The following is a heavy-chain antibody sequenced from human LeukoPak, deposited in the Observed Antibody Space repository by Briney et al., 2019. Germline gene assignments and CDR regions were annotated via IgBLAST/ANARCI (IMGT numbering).Heavy chain of an antibody. CDR3: AKVHGGNSGGFDY. CDR1: GFTFSSYG. CDR2: ISYDGSNK. D-gene: IGHD4-23*01. V-gene: IGHV3-30*18. J-gene: IGHJ4*02. Sequence: PGRSLRLSCAASGFTFSSYGMHWVRQAPGKGLEWVAVISYDGSNKYYADSVKGRFTISRDNSKNTLYLQMNSLRAEDTAVYYCAKVHGGNSGGFDYWGQGTLVAVSS.